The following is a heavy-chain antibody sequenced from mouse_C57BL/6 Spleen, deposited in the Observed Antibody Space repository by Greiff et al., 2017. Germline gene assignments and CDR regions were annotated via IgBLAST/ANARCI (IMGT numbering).Heavy chain of an antibody. CDR3: ASSKAGRFAY. J-gene: IGHJ3*01. V-gene: IGHV7-1*01. CDR2: SRNKANDYTT. Sequence: EVKLVESGGGLVQSGRSLRLSCATSGFTFSDFYMEWVRQAPGKGLEWIAASRNKANDYTTEYSASVKGRFIVSRDTSQSILYLQMNALRAEDTAIYYCASSKAGRFAYWGQGTLVTVSA. CDR1: GFTFSDFY.